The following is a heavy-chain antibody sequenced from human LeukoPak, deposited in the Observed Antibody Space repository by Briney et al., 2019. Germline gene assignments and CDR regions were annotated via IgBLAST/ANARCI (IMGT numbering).Heavy chain of an antibody. CDR3: AKWGPGSGSYYMDY. D-gene: IGHD3-10*01. Sequence: GGSLRLSCAASGFTFSSDAMSWVRQAPGKGLEWVSAISGSGGSTYYADSVKGRFTISRDNSKNTLYLQMNSLRAEDTAVYYCAKWGPGSGSYYMDYWGQGTLVTVSS. J-gene: IGHJ4*02. CDR2: ISGSGGST. CDR1: GFTFSSDA. V-gene: IGHV3-23*01.